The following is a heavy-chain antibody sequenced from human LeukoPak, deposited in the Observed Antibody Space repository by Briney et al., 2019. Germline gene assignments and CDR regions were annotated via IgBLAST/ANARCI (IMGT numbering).Heavy chain of an antibody. CDR2: ISTSSSYI. D-gene: IGHD2-8*02. CDR3: ATYRQVLLPFES. CDR1: GFTFNTYR. Sequence: GGSLRLSCAASGFTFNTYRMNWVRQPPGKGLEWVSSISTSSSYIYYADSVKGRFTISRDNSKSTLSLQMNSLRAEDTAIYYCATYRQVLLPFESWGQGTLVTVSS. J-gene: IGHJ4*02. V-gene: IGHV3-21*04.